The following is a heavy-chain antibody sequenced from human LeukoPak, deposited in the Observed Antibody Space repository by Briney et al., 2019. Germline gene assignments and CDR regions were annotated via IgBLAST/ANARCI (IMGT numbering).Heavy chain of an antibody. V-gene: IGHV3-23*01. J-gene: IGHJ4*02. CDR2: ISGSSGST. CDR1: GFTFSSYA. D-gene: IGHD6-19*01. CDR3: GESSTLAVAGTWYFDY. Sequence: GGSLRLSCAASGFTFSSYAMSWVRQAPGKGLEWVSAISGSSGSTYYADSVKGRFTISRDNSKNTLYLQMNSLRAEDTAVYYCGESSTLAVAGTWYFDYWGQGTLVTVSS.